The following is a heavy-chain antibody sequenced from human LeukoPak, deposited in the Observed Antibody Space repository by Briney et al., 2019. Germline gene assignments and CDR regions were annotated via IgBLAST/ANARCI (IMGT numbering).Heavy chain of an antibody. J-gene: IGHJ4*02. CDR3: ARVIAQDYYFDY. CDR1: GGSISSYY. V-gene: IGHV4-59*01. CDR2: IYYSGST. Sequence: TSETLSLTCTVSGGSISSYYWSWIRQPPGKGLEWIGYIYYSGSTNYNPSLRSRVTISVDASKNQFSLKLSSVTAADTAVYYCARVIAQDYYFDYWGQGTLVTVSS. D-gene: IGHD2/OR15-2a*01.